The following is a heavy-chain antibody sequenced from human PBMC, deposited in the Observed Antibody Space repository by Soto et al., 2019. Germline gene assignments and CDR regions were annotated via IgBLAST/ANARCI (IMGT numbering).Heavy chain of an antibody. J-gene: IGHJ4*02. CDR1: GGSISSGGYY. V-gene: IGHV4-31*03. D-gene: IGHD3-3*01. Sequence: QVQLQESGPGLVKPSQTLSLTCTVSGGSISSGGYYWSWISQHPGKGLEWIGYIYYSGSTYYNPSLKSRVTISVDTSKNQFSLKLSSVTAADTAVYYCARAVRFLEWLLPAVLFDYWGQGTLVTVSS. CDR3: ARAVRFLEWLLPAVLFDY. CDR2: IYYSGST.